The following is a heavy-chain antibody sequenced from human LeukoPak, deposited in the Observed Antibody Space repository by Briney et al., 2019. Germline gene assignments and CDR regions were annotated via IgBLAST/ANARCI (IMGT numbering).Heavy chain of an antibody. CDR3: AKPDLVVLLGRDNDAFDI. CDR2: ISSSGSTI. D-gene: IGHD2-15*01. CDR1: GFTFSGYY. J-gene: IGHJ3*02. Sequence: PGGSLRLSCAASGFTFSGYYMSWIRQAPGKGLEWVSYISSSGSTIYYADSVKGRFTISRDNAKNSLYLQMNSLTAEATAVYHCAKPDLVVLLGRDNDAFDIWGQGTMVTVSS. V-gene: IGHV3-11*04.